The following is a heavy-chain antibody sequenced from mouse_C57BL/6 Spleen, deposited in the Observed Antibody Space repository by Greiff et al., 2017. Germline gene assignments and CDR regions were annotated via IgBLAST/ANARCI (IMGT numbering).Heavy chain of an antibody. CDR1: GYAFSSYW. V-gene: IGHV1-80*01. J-gene: IGHJ1*03. D-gene: IGHD1-1*01. Sequence: VQLQQSGAELVKPGASVKISCKASGYAFSSYWMNWVKQRPGKGLEWIGQIYPGDGDTNYNGKFKGKATLTADKSSSTAYMQLSSLTSEDSAVYFCARSEYYGSSSWYFDVWGTGTTVTVSS. CDR3: ARSEYYGSSSWYFDV. CDR2: IYPGDGDT.